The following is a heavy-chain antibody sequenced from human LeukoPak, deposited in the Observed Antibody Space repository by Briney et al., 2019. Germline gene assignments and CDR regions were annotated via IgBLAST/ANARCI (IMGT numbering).Heavy chain of an antibody. CDR2: IYTSGST. D-gene: IGHD2-2*02. J-gene: IGHJ5*02. V-gene: IGHV4-4*07. CDR1: GGSISSYY. Sequence: SETLSLTCTVSGGSISSYYWSWIRQPAGKGLEWIGRIYTSGSTNYNPSLKSRVTMSVDTSKNQFSLKLSSVTAADTAAYYCAREPPRRGYCSSTSCYIWNWFDPWGQGTLVTVSS. CDR3: AREPPRRGYCSSTSCYIWNWFDP.